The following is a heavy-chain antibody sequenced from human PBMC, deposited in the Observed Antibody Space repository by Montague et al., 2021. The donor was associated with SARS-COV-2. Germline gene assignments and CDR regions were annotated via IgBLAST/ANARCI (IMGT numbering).Heavy chain of an antibody. Sequence: SLRLSCAASGFTFNYYDMHWVRQAPGKGLEWVSGISRDSSNIAYADSVKGRFTISRDNAKNSLYLQMNNLRAEDTALYYCAKDRSARNLAYFDYWGQGTLVTVSS. V-gene: IGHV3-9*01. CDR1: GFTFNYYD. CDR3: AKDRSARNLAYFDY. CDR2: ISRDSSNI. D-gene: IGHD2-15*01. J-gene: IGHJ4*02.